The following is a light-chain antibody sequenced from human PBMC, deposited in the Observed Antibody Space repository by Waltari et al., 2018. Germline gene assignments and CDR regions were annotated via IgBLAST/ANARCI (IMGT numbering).Light chain of an antibody. Sequence: QSVLTQSHSASGTPGQRVTISCSGSSSNIGSNYVYWYQQLPGTAPKLLIYRSVQRPSGVPARFSGSKSGTSASLAISGLRSEDEGDYYCVAWDDSLSGLWVFGGGTKLTVL. V-gene: IGLV1-47*01. CDR1: SSNIGSNY. CDR2: RSV. J-gene: IGLJ3*02. CDR3: VAWDDSLSGLWV.